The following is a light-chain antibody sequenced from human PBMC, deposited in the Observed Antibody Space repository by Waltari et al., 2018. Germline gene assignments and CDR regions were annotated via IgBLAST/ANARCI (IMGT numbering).Light chain of an antibody. CDR2: EVG. CDR1: SSDIGDFI. J-gene: IGLJ3*02. CDR3: LSYTTSDILGV. V-gene: IGLV2-14*01. Sequence: QSALTQPAYVSGSPGQSITISCTGISSDIGDFIVSWYQHHPGKAPKLMIYEVGSRPPGVANRFFGSKSGNTASRTILGLQAEDEADYYCLSYTTSDILGVFGGGTKLTVL.